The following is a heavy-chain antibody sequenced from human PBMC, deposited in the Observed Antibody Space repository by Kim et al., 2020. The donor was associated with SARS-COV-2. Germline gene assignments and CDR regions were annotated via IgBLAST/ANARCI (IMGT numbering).Heavy chain of an antibody. D-gene: IGHD4-17*01. Sequence: GGSLRLSCAASGFTFSSYAMHWVRQAPGKGLEWVAVISYDGSNKYYADSVKGRFTISRDNSKNTLYLQMNSLRAEDTAVYYCAREGGDDYGDYGHFDYWGQGSLVTVSS. J-gene: IGHJ4*02. V-gene: IGHV3-30*04. CDR2: ISYDGSNK. CDR1: GFTFSSYA. CDR3: AREGGDDYGDYGHFDY.